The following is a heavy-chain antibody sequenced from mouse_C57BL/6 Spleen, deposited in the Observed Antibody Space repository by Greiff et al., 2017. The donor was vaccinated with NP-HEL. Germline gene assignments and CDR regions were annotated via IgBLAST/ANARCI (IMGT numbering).Heavy chain of an antibody. CDR2: ISSGSSTI. CDR1: GFTFSDYG. CDR3: AKTGTRGFDY. V-gene: IGHV5-17*01. D-gene: IGHD4-1*01. Sequence: DVMLVESGGGLVKPGGSLKLSCAASGFTFSDYGMHWVRQAPEKGLEWVAYISSGSSTIYYADTVKGRFTISRDNAKNTLFLQMTSLRSEDTAMYYCAKTGTRGFDYWGQGTTLTVSS. J-gene: IGHJ2*01.